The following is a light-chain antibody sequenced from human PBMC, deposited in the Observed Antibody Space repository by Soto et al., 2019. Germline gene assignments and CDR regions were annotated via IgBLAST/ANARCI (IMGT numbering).Light chain of an antibody. CDR1: QTVRDN. V-gene: IGKV3-11*01. Sequence: EVVMTQSPATLSVSPGERATLSCRASQTVRDNLGWYQQKPGQAPRLLISDASNRATGIPARFSGSGSGTDFTLTISSLEPEDFAVYYCQQRSNWPLTFGQGPRWIS. CDR3: QQRSNWPLT. J-gene: IGKJ1*01. CDR2: DAS.